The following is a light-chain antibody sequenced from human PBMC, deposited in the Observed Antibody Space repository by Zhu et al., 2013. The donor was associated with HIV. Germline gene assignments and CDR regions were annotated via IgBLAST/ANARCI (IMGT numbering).Light chain of an antibody. CDR1: SSNIGSNT. V-gene: IGLV1-44*01. CDR2: SNN. Sequence: QSVLTQPPSASGTPGQRVTISCSGSSSNIGSNTVNWYQQLPGTAPKLLIYSNNQRPSGVPDRFSGSKSGSSSSASLAISGLQSEDEADYYCAAWDDRPNGPVFGTGTKVTVL. CDR3: AAWDDRPNGPV. J-gene: IGLJ1*01.